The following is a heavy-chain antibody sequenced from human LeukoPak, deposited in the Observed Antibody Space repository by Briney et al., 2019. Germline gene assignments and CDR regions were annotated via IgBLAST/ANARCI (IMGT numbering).Heavy chain of an antibody. Sequence: GGSLRFSCAASGFTFSSYAMSWVRQAPGKGLEWVSAISGSGGSTYYADSVKGRFTISRDNSKNTLYLQMNSLRAEDTAVYYCAKGTLTFGGVIVIGSHFDYWGQGTLVTVSS. CDR2: ISGSGGST. D-gene: IGHD3-16*02. V-gene: IGHV3-23*01. J-gene: IGHJ4*02. CDR1: GFTFSSYA. CDR3: AKGTLTFGGVIVIGSHFDY.